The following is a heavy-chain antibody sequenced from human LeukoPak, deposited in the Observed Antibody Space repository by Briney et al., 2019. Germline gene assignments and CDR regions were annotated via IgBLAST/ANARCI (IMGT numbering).Heavy chain of an antibody. CDR1: GDSVSSNSAA. D-gene: IGHD3-10*01. CDR2: TYYRSKWYN. CDR3: AKGRWALFDC. J-gene: IGHJ4*02. V-gene: IGHV6-1*01. Sequence: SQTLSLTCDISGDSVSSNSAAWNWIRQSPSRGLEWLGRTYYRSKWYNDYAVSLKSRMTINADTSKNQFSLQLNSVTPEDTAVYYCAKGRWALFDCWGRGTLVIVSP.